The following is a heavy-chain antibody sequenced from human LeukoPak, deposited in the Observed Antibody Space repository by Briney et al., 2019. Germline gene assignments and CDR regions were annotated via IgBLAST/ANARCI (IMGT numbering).Heavy chain of an antibody. Sequence: GESLRISCKGSGYTFTSYSIAWVRQMPGKGLEWMGVIYPYDSEIRYSPSFQGQATISADKSISTAYLQWSSLKGSDTAMYYCARPNWARRYFDYWGQGTLVTVSS. V-gene: IGHV5-51*01. CDR2: IYPYDSEI. J-gene: IGHJ4*02. CDR1: GYTFTSYS. CDR3: ARPNWARRYFDY. D-gene: IGHD7-27*01.